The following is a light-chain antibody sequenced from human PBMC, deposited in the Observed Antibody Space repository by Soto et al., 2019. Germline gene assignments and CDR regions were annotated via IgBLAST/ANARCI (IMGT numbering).Light chain of an antibody. Sequence: DIQMTQSPSSLSASVGDRVTITCRASQSIVTYLNSYLQKPGQAPKLLIYAASNLQSGVPSRFSGSGSGTDFNLTISSLQPDDFVTYFCQQSYSTPPWTFGQGTKVEIK. CDR3: QQSYSTPPWT. J-gene: IGKJ1*01. V-gene: IGKV1-39*01. CDR2: AAS. CDR1: QSIVTY.